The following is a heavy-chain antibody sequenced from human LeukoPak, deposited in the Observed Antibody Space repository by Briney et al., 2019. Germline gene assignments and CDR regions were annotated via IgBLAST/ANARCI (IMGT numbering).Heavy chain of an antibody. D-gene: IGHD6-19*01. CDR3: ARVRSSSGWYPADY. J-gene: IGHJ4*02. V-gene: IGHV1-18*01. CDR2: ISAYNGDT. Sequence: ASVKVSCKASGYTFTSYGISWVRQAPGQGLEWMGWISAYNGDTHYAQKLQGRVTVTTDTATSTAYMEVRSLGSDDTAVYYCARVRSSSGWYPADYWGQGTLVTVSS. CDR1: GYTFTSYG.